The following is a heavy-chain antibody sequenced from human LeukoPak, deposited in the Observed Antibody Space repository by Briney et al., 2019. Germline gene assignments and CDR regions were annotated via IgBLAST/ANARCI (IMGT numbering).Heavy chain of an antibody. CDR1: GYTFTSYD. J-gene: IGHJ4*02. V-gene: IGHV1-2*02. CDR2: INPNSGGT. D-gene: IGHD3-22*01. CDR3: ARDFFSGYTFDY. Sequence: ASVKVSCKASGYTFTSYDINWVRQAPGQGLEWMGWINPNSGGTNYAQKFQGRVTMTRDTSISTAYMELSRLRSDDTAVYYCARDFFSGYTFDYWGQGTLVTVSS.